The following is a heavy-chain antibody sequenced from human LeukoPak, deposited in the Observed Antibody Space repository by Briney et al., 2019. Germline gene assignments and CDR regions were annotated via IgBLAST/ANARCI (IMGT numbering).Heavy chain of an antibody. CDR1: GFTFSSYA. Sequence: GGSLRLSCAASGFTFSSYAMSWVRQAPGKGLEWDSAISGSGGSTYYADSVKGRFTISRDNSKNTLYLQMNSLRAEDTAVYYCAKDFETAQARVYDSSGYAFDVWGQGTMVTVSS. J-gene: IGHJ3*01. CDR3: AKDFETAQARVYDSSGYAFDV. V-gene: IGHV3-23*01. D-gene: IGHD3-22*01. CDR2: ISGSGGST.